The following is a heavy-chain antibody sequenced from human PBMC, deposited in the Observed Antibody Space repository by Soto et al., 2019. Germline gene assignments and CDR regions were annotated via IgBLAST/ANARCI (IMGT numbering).Heavy chain of an antibody. Sequence: LSLTCTVSGGSISSGDYYWSWIRQPPGKGLEWIGYIYYSGSTYYNPSLKSRVTISVDTSKNQFSLKLSSVTAADTAVYYCASDMVRGVRSLDYWGQGTLVTVSS. V-gene: IGHV4-30-4*01. CDR1: GGSISSGDYY. D-gene: IGHD3-10*01. J-gene: IGHJ4*02. CDR3: ASDMVRGVRSLDY. CDR2: IYYSGST.